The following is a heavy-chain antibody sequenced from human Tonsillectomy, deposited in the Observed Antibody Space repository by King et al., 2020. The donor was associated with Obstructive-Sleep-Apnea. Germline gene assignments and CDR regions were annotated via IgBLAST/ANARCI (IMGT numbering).Heavy chain of an antibody. CDR3: ARDRGDYDILTGYYNGHNWFDP. CDR2: IYHSGTT. Sequence: QLQESGPGLVKPSETLSLTCTVSGYSISSGYYWGWIRQPPGKGLEWIGSIYHSGTTYHNPSLKSRVTLSEDTSKNQFSLKLSFVTAADTAVYYCARDRGDYDILTGYYNGHNWFDPWGQGTLVTVSS. CDR1: GYSISSGYY. J-gene: IGHJ5*02. V-gene: IGHV4-38-2*02. D-gene: IGHD3-9*01.